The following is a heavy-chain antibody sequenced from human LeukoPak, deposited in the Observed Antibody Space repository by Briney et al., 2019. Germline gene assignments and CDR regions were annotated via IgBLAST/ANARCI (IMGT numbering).Heavy chain of an antibody. CDR2: INPSGGST. J-gene: IGHJ6*02. V-gene: IGHV1-46*01. D-gene: IGHD3-22*01. Sequence: GASVKVSCKASGYTFTSYYMHWVRQAPGQGLEWMAIINPSGGSTSYAQRFQGRVTMTRDTSTSTVYMELSSLRSEDTAVYYCARVYDSRAYGMDVWGQGTTVTVSS. CDR3: ARVYDSRAYGMDV. CDR1: GYTFTSYY.